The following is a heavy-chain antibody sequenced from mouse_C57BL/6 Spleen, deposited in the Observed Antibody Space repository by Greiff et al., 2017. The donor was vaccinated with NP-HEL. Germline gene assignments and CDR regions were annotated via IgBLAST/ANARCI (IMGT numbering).Heavy chain of an antibody. CDR1: GYAFTNYL. Sequence: QVQLQQSGAELVRPGTSVKVSCKASGYAFTNYLIEWVKQRPGQGLEWIGVINPGSGGTNYNEKFKGKAKLTADKSSSTAYMQLSSLTSEDSAVYFCAREAYDGYYVDYWGQGTTLTVSS. CDR2: INPGSGGT. CDR3: AREAYDGYYVDY. V-gene: IGHV1-54*01. J-gene: IGHJ2*01. D-gene: IGHD2-3*01.